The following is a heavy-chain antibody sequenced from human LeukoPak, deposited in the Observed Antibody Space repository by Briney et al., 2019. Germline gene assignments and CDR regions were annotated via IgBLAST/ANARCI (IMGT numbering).Heavy chain of an antibody. CDR2: ISSSSSYI. J-gene: IGHJ4*02. Sequence: GGTLRLSCAASGFTFSSYSMNWVRQAPGKGLEWVSSISSSSSYIYYADSVKGRFTISRDNAKDSLYLQMNSLRAEDTAVYYCARGMEPYYDFWSGYSSFDYWGQGTLVTVSS. CDR1: GFTFSSYS. CDR3: ARGMEPYYDFWSGYSSFDY. V-gene: IGHV3-21*01. D-gene: IGHD3-3*01.